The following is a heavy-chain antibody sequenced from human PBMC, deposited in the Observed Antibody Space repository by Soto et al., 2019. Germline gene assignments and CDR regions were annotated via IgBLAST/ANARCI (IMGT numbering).Heavy chain of an antibody. CDR1: GGSISSYY. V-gene: IGHV4-59*01. D-gene: IGHD3-10*01. Sequence: SETLSLTCTVSGGSISSYYWSWIRQPPGKGLEWIGYIYYSGSTNYNPSLKSRVTISVDTSKNQFSLKLSSVTAADTAVYYCARKDYGSGSSSMDVWDQGTTVTVSS. J-gene: IGHJ6*02. CDR3: ARKDYGSGSSSMDV. CDR2: IYYSGST.